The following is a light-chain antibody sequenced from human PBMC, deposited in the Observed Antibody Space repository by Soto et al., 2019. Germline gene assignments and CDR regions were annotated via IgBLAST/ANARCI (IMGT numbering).Light chain of an antibody. CDR2: EAL. V-gene: IGKV3-11*01. J-gene: IGKJ5*01. Sequence: TQSPATPAVVPGERATVSCMASRSISTYLAWYQQKPVQAPMLLIYEALNRATGIPARFSGSGSGTDFTLTISSLEPEDFAVSYCQQHRNWPPITFGPGTRLDIK. CDR3: QQHRNWPPIT. CDR1: RSISTY.